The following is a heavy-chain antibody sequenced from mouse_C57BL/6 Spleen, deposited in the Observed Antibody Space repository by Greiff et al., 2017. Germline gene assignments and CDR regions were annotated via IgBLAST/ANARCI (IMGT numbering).Heavy chain of an antibody. CDR3: ARETGSSGYYFDY. Sequence: QVQLQQPGAELVRPGSSVKLSCKASGYTFTSYWMDWVKQRPGQGLEWIGNIYPSDSETHYNQKFKDKATLTVDKSSSTAYMQLSSLTSEDSAVYYCARETGSSGYYFDYWGQGTTLTVSS. J-gene: IGHJ2*01. CDR2: IYPSDSET. D-gene: IGHD3-2*02. CDR1: GYTFTSYW. V-gene: IGHV1-61*01.